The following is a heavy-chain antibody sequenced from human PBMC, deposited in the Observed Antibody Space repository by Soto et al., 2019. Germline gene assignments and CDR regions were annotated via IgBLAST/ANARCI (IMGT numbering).Heavy chain of an antibody. D-gene: IGHD1-1*01. CDR1: GFTVSSNY. CDR2: IYSGGST. V-gene: IGHV3-66*04. J-gene: IGHJ4*02. Sequence: EVQLVESGGGLVQPGGSLRLSCAASGFTVSSNYMSWVRQAPGKGLEWVSVIYSGGSTYYADSVKGRFTISRDNSKNTLYLQMNSLRAEDTAVYYCARQFRNRAFDYWGQGTLVTVSS. CDR3: ARQFRNRAFDY.